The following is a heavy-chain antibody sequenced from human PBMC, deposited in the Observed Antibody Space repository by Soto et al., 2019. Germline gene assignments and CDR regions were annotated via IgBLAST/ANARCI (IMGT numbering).Heavy chain of an antibody. CDR3: VASLAASGLNWLNP. D-gene: IGHD6-13*01. J-gene: IGHJ5*02. V-gene: IGHV4-4*07. CDR2: IFANGPT. CDR1: GGSISEKY. Sequence: QLQLQESGPGLVKASETLSLTCIVSGGSISEKYWNWVRQPPGKGLEWIGLIFANGPTDYNPSLKSRATMSVNASKNPFSLRLTSRPAADTAVYYCVASLAASGLNWLNPWGRGTLVTVSS.